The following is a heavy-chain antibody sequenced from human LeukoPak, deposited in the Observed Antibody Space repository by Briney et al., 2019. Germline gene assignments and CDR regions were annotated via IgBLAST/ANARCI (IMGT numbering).Heavy chain of an antibody. CDR3: ARSIGYRYRDPLDY. J-gene: IGHJ4*02. D-gene: IGHD3-16*02. CDR1: GGSISSTSYY. V-gene: IGHV4-39*07. CDR2: IYYSGRT. Sequence: PSETLSLTCTVSGGSISSTSYYWGWLRQPPGQGLEWIGSIYYSGRTYYNPSLKSRVTISVDTSKNQFSLNLSSVTAADTAVFYCARSIGYRYRDPLDYWGQGTLVTVSS.